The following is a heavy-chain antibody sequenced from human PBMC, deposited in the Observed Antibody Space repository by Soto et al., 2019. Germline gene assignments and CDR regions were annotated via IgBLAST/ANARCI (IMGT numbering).Heavy chain of an antibody. CDR3: ASLDYDFWSGYDNWFDP. D-gene: IGHD3-3*01. CDR2: IIPILGIA. CDR1: GGTFSSYT. J-gene: IGHJ5*02. V-gene: IGHV1-69*02. Sequence: ASVKVSCKASGGTFSSYTISWVRQAPGQGLEWMGRIIPILGIANYAQKFQGRVTITADKSTSTAYMELSSLRSEGTAVYYCASLDYDFWSGYDNWFDPWGQGTLVTVSS.